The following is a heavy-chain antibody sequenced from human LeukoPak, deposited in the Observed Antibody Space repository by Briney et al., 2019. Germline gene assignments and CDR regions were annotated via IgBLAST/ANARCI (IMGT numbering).Heavy chain of an antibody. CDR3: AKGWWLGPFDY. D-gene: IGHD6-19*01. Sequence: GGSLRLSCAASGFTFSSYGMHWVRQAPGKGLEWVAVISYDGSNKYYADSVKGRFTISRDNSKNTLYLQMNSLRAEDTALYYCAKGWWLGPFDYWGQGTLVTVSS. CDR2: ISYDGSNK. CDR1: GFTFSSYG. J-gene: IGHJ4*02. V-gene: IGHV3-30*18.